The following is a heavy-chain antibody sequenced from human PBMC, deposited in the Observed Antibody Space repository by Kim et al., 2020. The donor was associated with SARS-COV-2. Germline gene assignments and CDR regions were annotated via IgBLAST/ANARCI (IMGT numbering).Heavy chain of an antibody. D-gene: IGHD5-18*01. J-gene: IGHJ4*02. Sequence: RYSQSLNIRLTSHKDTSKNQVVLTMTNMDPVDTATYYCARYGGGWFYFDYWGQGTLVTVSS. CDR3: ARYGGGWFYFDY. V-gene: IGHV2-5*01.